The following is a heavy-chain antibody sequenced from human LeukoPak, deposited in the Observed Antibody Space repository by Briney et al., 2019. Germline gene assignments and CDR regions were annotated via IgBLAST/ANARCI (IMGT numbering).Heavy chain of an antibody. CDR2: IDSSGGST. V-gene: IGHV3-23*01. CDR1: GFTISSYT. CDR3: AKDDYYDSSGCWDY. Sequence: GGSLRLSCAASGFTISSYTMTWVRQAPGKGLEWVSSIDSSGGSTYYADSVKGRFTISRDNSKNTLYMQMNSLRAEDTAVYYCAKDDYYDSSGCWDYWGQGTLVNVSS. D-gene: IGHD3-22*01. J-gene: IGHJ4*02.